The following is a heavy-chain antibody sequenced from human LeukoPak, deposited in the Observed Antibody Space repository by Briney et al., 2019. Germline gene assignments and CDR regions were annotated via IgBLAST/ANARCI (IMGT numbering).Heavy chain of an antibody. CDR3: ARGFGSSLKCFDP. Sequence: GGSLRLSCAASGFTFSDYYMSWMRQAPGKGLEWVSHISSSGGSIYYADSVKGRFTISRDNAKTSLYLQMNRLRAEDTAVYYCARGFGSSLKCFDPWGQGTLVTVSS. J-gene: IGHJ5*02. V-gene: IGHV3-11*01. CDR2: ISSSGGSI. D-gene: IGHD2-2*01. CDR1: GFTFSDYY.